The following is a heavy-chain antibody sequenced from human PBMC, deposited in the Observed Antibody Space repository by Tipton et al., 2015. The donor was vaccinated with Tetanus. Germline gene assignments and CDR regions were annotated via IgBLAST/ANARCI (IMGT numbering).Heavy chain of an antibody. J-gene: IGHJ4*02. CDR2: IYYSGTT. Sequence: SLTCDVSGGPVSSSNWWSWVRQAPGKGLEWIGEIYYSGTTNYNPSLKSRVTISTDKSKNQVSLRLNSVTAADTAVYFCAGVTAQRTELYFDHWGQGTLVTVSS. D-gene: IGHD6-13*01. V-gene: IGHV4-4*01. CDR1: GGPVSSSNW. CDR3: AGVTAQRTELYFDH.